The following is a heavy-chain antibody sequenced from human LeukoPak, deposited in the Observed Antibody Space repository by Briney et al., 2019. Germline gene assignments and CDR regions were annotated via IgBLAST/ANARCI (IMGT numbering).Heavy chain of an antibody. D-gene: IGHD3-10*01. V-gene: IGHV4-59*08. Sequence: SETLSLTCTVSGGSISSYYWSWLRQPPGKGLEWIGYIYYSGSTNYNPSLKSRVSISVDTSKNQFSLKLSSVTAADTAVYYCARQGTMVRGRGAFDIWGQGTMVTVSS. CDR2: IYYSGST. J-gene: IGHJ3*02. CDR1: GGSISSYY. CDR3: ARQGTMVRGRGAFDI.